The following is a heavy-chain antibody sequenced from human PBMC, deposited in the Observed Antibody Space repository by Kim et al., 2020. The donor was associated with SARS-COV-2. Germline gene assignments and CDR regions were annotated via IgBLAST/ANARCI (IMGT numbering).Heavy chain of an antibody. CDR1: GFTFTSSA. J-gene: IGHJ6*02. V-gene: IGHV1-58*02. D-gene: IGHD5-18*01. CDR2: IVVGSGNT. Sequence: SVKVSCKASGFTFTSSAMQWVRQARGQRLEWIGWIVVGSGNTNYAQKFQERVTITRDMSTSTAYMELSSLRSEDTAVYYCAADQGYSYGSGSYGMDVWGQGTTVTVSS. CDR3: AADQGYSYGSGSYGMDV.